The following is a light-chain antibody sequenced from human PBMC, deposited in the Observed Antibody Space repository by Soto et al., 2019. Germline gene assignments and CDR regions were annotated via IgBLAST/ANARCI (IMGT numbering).Light chain of an antibody. CDR2: GAS. CDR1: PSVSSN. CDR3: QQYETGPLT. J-gene: IGKJ4*01. Sequence: EIVMTQSPATLSVSPGERATLSCRASPSVSSNLAWYQKRPGQAPRLLTYGASTRSTGIPARFSGSRSGTEFTLSISSLQSEEFAVYHCQQYETGPLTFGGGTRVEIK. V-gene: IGKV3-15*01.